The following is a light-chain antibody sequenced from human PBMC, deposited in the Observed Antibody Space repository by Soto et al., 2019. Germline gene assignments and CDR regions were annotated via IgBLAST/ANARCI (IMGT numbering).Light chain of an antibody. V-gene: IGLV2-14*01. J-gene: IGLJ1*01. CDR1: SSDVGGYNY. CDR3: SSYTSISTYV. Sequence: QSALAQPASVSGSLGQSITISCTGTSSDVGGYNYVSWYQQHPGKAPKVIIYEASNRPSGVSNRFFGSKSGNTASLTISGLQPEDEADYYCSSYTSISTYVFGTGTKVTVL. CDR2: EAS.